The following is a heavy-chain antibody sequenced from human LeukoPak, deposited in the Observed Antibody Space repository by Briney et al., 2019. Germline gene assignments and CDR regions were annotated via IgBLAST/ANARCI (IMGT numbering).Heavy chain of an antibody. CDR3: ARNIWFGESNDAFDF. CDR2: INPNSGGT. J-gene: IGHJ3*01. D-gene: IGHD3-10*01. V-gene: IGHV1-2*02. Sequence: ASVKVSCKASGYAFTGYYMHWVRQAPGQGLEWTGWINPNSGGTNYAQKFQGRVTMTRDTSISTAYMELSRLRSDDTAVYYCARNIWFGESNDAFDFWGQGTMVTVSS. CDR1: GYAFTGYY.